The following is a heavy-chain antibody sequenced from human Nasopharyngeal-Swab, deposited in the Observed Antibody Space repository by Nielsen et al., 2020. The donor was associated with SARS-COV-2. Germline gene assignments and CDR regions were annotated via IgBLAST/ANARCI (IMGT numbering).Heavy chain of an antibody. CDR3: ARDPGYSSSRGTDY. Sequence: GGSLRLSCVASGFTFSSYSMNWVRQAPGKGLEWVSSISSSSSYIYYADSVKGRFAISRDNAKNSLYLQMNSLRAEDTAVYYCARDPGYSSSRGTDYWGQGTLVTVSS. CDR1: GFTFSSYS. V-gene: IGHV3-21*01. J-gene: IGHJ4*02. CDR2: ISSSSSYI. D-gene: IGHD6-13*01.